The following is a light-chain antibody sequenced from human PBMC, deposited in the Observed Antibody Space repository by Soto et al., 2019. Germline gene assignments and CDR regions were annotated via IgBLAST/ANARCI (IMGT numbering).Light chain of an antibody. J-gene: IGKJ1*01. Sequence: VLTQSPATLSLSPGDRATLSCRAGQNINNFIAGYQHKPGQAPRLLIYDASNRATGIPGRFSGSGSGTDFTLTITSLESEDFAVYYCQHRGRFGQGTKVDIK. CDR2: DAS. CDR1: QNINNF. CDR3: QHRGR. V-gene: IGKV3-11*01.